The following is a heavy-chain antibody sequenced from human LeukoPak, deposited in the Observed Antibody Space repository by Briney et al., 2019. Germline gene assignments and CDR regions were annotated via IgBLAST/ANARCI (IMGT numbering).Heavy chain of an antibody. V-gene: IGHV3-74*01. Sequence: GGSLRLSCAASGFTFSSYWMHWIRQPPGKGLVWVSRINSDGSSTSYADSVKGRFTISRDNAKNTLYLQMNSLRAEDTAVYYCARAYAPLDYFDYWGQGTLVTVSS. CDR1: GFTFSSYW. D-gene: IGHD3-16*01. CDR3: ARAYAPLDYFDY. J-gene: IGHJ4*02. CDR2: INSDGSST.